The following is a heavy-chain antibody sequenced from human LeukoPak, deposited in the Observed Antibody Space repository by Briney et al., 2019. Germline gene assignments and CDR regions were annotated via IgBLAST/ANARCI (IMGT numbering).Heavy chain of an antibody. J-gene: IGHJ6*03. CDR2: ITGSGGTT. CDR1: GFTFSGHG. D-gene: IGHD2-21*02. V-gene: IGHV3-23*01. Sequence: GGSLRLSCAASGFTFSGHGMSWVRQAPGKGLEWISGITGSGGTTYYARSLRGRFTTSRDNTKNMFYLQMKSLRVEDTAAYYCAKSVTADYSHYMDVWGKGATVTVSS. CDR3: AKSVTADYSHYMDV.